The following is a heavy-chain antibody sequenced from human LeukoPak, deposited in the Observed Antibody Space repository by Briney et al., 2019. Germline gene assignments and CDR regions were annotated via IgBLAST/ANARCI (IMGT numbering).Heavy chain of an antibody. D-gene: IGHD5-24*01. V-gene: IGHV4-59*08. CDR2: IYYSGST. CDR3: ARSEGWLQYFYFDY. J-gene: IGHJ4*02. CDR1: GGSISTYY. Sequence: SETLSLTCTVSGGSISTYYWSWIRQPPGKGLEWIGYIYYSGSTNYNPSLKSRVTISVDTSKNQFSLELSSVTAADTAVYYCARSEGWLQYFYFDYWGQGTLVTVSS.